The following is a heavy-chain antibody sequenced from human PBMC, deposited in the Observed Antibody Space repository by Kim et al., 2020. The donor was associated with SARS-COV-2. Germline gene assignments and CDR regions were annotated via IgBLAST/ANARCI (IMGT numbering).Heavy chain of an antibody. CDR3: VRNRGFNSFDY. CDR2: IKQDGSVK. Sequence: GGSLRLSCAASGFTFTTYWMTWVRQAPGKGLECVANIKQDGSVKSYVDSVRGRFTISRDNAKTSLYLQMNSLRDEDTAVYYCVRNRGFNSFDYWGQGTLVTVSS. CDR1: GFTFTTYW. V-gene: IGHV3-7*01. D-gene: IGHD6-25*01. J-gene: IGHJ4*02.